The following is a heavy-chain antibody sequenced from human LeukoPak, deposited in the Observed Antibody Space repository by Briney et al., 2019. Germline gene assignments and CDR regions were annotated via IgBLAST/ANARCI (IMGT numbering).Heavy chain of an antibody. CDR2: IIPIFGTA. Sequence: SVKVSCKASGGTFSSYAISWVRQAPGQGLEWMGGIIPIFGTANYAQKFQGRVTITTDESTSTAYMELSSLRAEDTAVYYCARVGTGSWYFDLWGRGTLVTFSS. D-gene: IGHD3-10*01. V-gene: IGHV1-69*05. CDR3: ARVGTGSWYFDL. CDR1: GGTFSSYA. J-gene: IGHJ2*01.